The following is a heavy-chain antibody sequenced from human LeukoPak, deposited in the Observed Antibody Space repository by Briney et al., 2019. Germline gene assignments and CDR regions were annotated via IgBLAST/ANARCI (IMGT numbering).Heavy chain of an antibody. Sequence: GGSLRLSCAASGFTFSSYGMHWVRQAPGKGLERGAVIWNDGSKKYYADSVKGRFTISRDNSKNTLSLQMNSLRAEDTAVYYCAKDWVGHYVFWSGHPSGDYWGQGTLVTVSS. D-gene: IGHD3-3*01. CDR3: AKDWVGHYVFWSGHPSGDY. CDR2: IWNDGSKK. V-gene: IGHV3-33*06. CDR1: GFTFSSYG. J-gene: IGHJ4*02.